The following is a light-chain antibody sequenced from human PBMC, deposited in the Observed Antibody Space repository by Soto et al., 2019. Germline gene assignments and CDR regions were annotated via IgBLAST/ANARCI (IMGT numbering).Light chain of an antibody. CDR1: SSDVGSYNL. CDR2: EGS. V-gene: IGLV2-23*01. CDR3: CSHAGSRV. J-gene: IGLJ3*02. Sequence: QSALTQPASVSGSPGQSITISCTGTSSDVGSYNLVSWYQQHPGKAPKLMIYEGSKRPSGVSNRFSGSKSGNTASLTISGLQAEDEADYYCCSHAGSRVFGGGTTLTVL.